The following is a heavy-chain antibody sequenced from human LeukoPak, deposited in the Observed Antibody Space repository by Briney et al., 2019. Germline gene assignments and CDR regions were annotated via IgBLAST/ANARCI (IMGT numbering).Heavy chain of an antibody. CDR3: ARVGRYYDSSGYSPFDY. D-gene: IGHD3-22*01. V-gene: IGHV3-7*01. CDR1: GFTFSSYW. Sequence: PGGSLRLSCAASGFTFSSYWMSWVRQAPGKGLEWVANIKQDGSEKYYVDSVKGRFTISRDNAKNSLYLQMNSLRAEDTAVYYCARVGRYYDSSGYSPFDYWGQGTLVTVSS. CDR2: IKQDGSEK. J-gene: IGHJ4*02.